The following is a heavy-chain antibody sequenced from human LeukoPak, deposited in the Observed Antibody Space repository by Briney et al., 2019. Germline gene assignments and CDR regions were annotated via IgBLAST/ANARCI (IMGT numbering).Heavy chain of an antibody. Sequence: SETPSLTCTVSGGSISSYYWSWIREPPGKGLEWIGYISYSGSTNYNPSLKSRVTISVDTSKNQFSLKLSSVTAADTPVYYCATHGDIVVVPAAPYNWFDPWGQGTLVTVSS. J-gene: IGHJ5*02. D-gene: IGHD2-2*01. CDR2: ISYSGST. CDR1: GGSISSYY. CDR3: ATHGDIVVVPAAPYNWFDP. V-gene: IGHV4-59*08.